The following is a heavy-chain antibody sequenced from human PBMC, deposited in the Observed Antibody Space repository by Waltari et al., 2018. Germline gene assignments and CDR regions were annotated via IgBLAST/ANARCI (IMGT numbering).Heavy chain of an antibody. CDR2: ISYDGSNK. CDR3: AKADLGPTPGGYSYGGLDY. D-gene: IGHD5-18*01. J-gene: IGHJ4*02. CDR1: GFTFSSYG. Sequence: QVQLVESGGGVVQPGRSLRLSCAASGFTFSSYGMHWVRQAPGKGLEWVAVISYDGSNKYYADSVKGRFTISRDNSKNTLYLQMNSLRAEDTAVYYCAKADLGPTPGGYSYGGLDYWGQGTLVTVSS. V-gene: IGHV3-30*18.